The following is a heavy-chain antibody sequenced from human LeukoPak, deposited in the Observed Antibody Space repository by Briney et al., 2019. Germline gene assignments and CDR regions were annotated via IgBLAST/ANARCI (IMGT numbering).Heavy chain of an antibody. D-gene: IGHD1-26*01. CDR2: ISSSGSTI. V-gene: IGHV3-11*01. CDR3: ARDQVVGATYPYGMDV. CDR1: GFTFSDYY. J-gene: IGHJ6*02. Sequence: GGSLRLSCAASGFTFSDYYMSWIRQAPGKGLEWVSYISSSGSTIYYADSVKDRFTISRDNAKNSLYLQMNSLRAEDTAVYYCARDQVVGATYPYGMDVWGQGTTVTVSS.